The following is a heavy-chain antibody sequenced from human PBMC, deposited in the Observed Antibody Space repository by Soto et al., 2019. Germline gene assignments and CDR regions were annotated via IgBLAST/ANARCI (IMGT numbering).Heavy chain of an antibody. V-gene: IGHV3-33*01. Sequence: QVQLVESGGGVVQPGRSLRLSCAASGFTFSSYGMHWVRQAPGKGLEWVAVIWYDGSNKYYADSVKGRFTISRDNSKNTLYLQMNSLRAEDTAVYYCARDFPSGFGELSCFFDYWGQGTLVTVSS. J-gene: IGHJ4*02. CDR3: ARDFPSGFGELSCFFDY. D-gene: IGHD3-10*01. CDR1: GFTFSSYG. CDR2: IWYDGSNK.